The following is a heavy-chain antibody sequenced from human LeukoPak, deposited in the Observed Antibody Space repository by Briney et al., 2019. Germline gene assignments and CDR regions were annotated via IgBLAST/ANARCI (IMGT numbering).Heavy chain of an antibody. V-gene: IGHV3-23*01. J-gene: IGHJ4*02. Sequence: GGSLRLSCAASKFTFSNYAMSWVRQAPGRGLEWVSGISGRGGSTFYAGSVEGRFTISRDNAKNSLYLQMNSLRAEDTALYYCAKDIFRFLEWPSTDWGQGTLVTVSS. CDR1: KFTFSNYA. CDR2: ISGRGGST. CDR3: AKDIFRFLEWPSTD. D-gene: IGHD3-3*01.